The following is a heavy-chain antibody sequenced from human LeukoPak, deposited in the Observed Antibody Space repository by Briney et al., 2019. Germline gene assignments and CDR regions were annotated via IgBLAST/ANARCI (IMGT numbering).Heavy chain of an antibody. CDR3: ARGGHLPASGSYFESPQEIDY. CDR2: ISAYNGNT. Sequence: ASVKVSCKASGGTFSSYAISWVRQAPGQGLEWMGWISAYNGNTNYAQKLQGRVTMTTDTSTSTAYMELRSLRSDDTAVYYCARGGHLPASGSYFESPQEIDYWGQGTLVTVSS. V-gene: IGHV1-18*01. CDR1: GGTFSSYA. D-gene: IGHD1-26*01. J-gene: IGHJ4*02.